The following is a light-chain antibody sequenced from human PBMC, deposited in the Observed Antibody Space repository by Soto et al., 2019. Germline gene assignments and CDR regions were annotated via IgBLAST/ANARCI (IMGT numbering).Light chain of an antibody. Sequence: QLVLTQSPSASASLGASVKLTCTLSSGHSSYAIAWHQQQPEKGPRFLMKLNSDGSHNKGDGIPDRFSGSSSGAERHLTISSLQSEDEADYYFQTWGTGILVFGGGTKLTVL. V-gene: IGLV4-69*01. CDR2: LNSDGSH. CDR3: QTWGTGILV. J-gene: IGLJ2*01. CDR1: SGHSSYA.